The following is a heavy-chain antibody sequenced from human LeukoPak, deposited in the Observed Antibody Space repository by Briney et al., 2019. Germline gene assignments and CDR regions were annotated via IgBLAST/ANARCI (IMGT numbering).Heavy chain of an antibody. CDR3: ARVLFSMVRGVIPVPYYFDY. J-gene: IGHJ4*02. CDR2: ISAYNGNT. Sequence: ASVKVSCKASGYTFTSYGISWVRQAPGQGLEWMGWISAYNGNTNYAQKLQGRVTMTTDTSTSTAYMELRSLRSDDTAVYYCARVLFSMVRGVIPVPYYFDYWGRGTLVTVSS. D-gene: IGHD3-10*01. CDR1: GYTFTSYG. V-gene: IGHV1-18*01.